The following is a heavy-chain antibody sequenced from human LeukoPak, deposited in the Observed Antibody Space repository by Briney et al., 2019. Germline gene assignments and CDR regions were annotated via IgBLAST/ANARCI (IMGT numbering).Heavy chain of an antibody. CDR2: ISGSSGST. V-gene: IGHV3-23*01. CDR3: ALAGYSSSWYLFPFDY. D-gene: IGHD6-13*01. Sequence: PGGSLRLSCAASGFTFSSYAMTWVRQAPGKELEWVSAISGSSGSTYYADSVKGRFTISRDNSKNTLYLQVNSLRAEDTAVYYCALAGYSSSWYLFPFDYWGQGTLVTVSS. CDR1: GFTFSSYA. J-gene: IGHJ4*02.